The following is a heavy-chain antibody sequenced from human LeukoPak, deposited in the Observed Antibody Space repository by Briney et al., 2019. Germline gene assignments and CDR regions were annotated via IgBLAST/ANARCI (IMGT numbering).Heavy chain of an antibody. V-gene: IGHV3-21*01. CDR3: AKMAGAGGGYYYYYMDV. D-gene: IGHD2-15*01. J-gene: IGHJ6*03. CDR2: ISSSSSYI. CDR1: GFTFSSYS. Sequence: WGSLRLSCAASGFTFSSYSMNWVRQAPGKGLEWVSSISSSSSYIYYADSVKGRFTVSRDNAKNTLYLQMNSLRAEDTAVYYCAKMAGAGGGYYYYYMDVWGKGTTVTVSS.